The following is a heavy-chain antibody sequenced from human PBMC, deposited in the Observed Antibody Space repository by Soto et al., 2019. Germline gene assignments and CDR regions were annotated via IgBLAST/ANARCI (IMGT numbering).Heavy chain of an antibody. D-gene: IGHD2-2*01. CDR2: IYYSGST. V-gene: IGHV4-31*03. Sequence: SETLSLTCTVSGGSISSGGYYWSWIRQHPGKGLEWIGYIYYSGSTYYNPSLKSRVTISVDTSKNQFSLKLSSVTAADTAVYYCARVKVVVVPAARSSGWSHYFDYWGQGTLVTVSS. J-gene: IGHJ4*02. CDR1: GGSISSGGYY. CDR3: ARVKVVVVPAARSSGWSHYFDY.